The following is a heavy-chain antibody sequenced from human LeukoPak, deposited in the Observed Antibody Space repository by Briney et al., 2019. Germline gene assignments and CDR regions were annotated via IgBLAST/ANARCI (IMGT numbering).Heavy chain of an antibody. D-gene: IGHD4-17*01. V-gene: IGHV4-34*01. CDR2: INRSGST. CDR1: GGSFSGYY. J-gene: IGHJ5*02. CDR3: ASHPSDYDRWFDP. Sequence: SETLSLTCAVYGGSFSGYYWSWIRQPPGKGLEWIGEINRSGSTNYNPSLKSRVTISVDTSKNQFSLKLSSVTAADTAVYYCASHPSDYDRWFDPWGQGTLVTVCS.